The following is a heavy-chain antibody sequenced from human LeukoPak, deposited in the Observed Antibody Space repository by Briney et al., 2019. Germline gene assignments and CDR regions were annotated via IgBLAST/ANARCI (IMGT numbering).Heavy chain of an antibody. CDR1: GFTFSNYA. V-gene: IGHV3-23*01. Sequence: GGSLRLSCAAAGFTFSNYAMTWVRQAPGRGLEWVSSISGSGGSTYYADSVKGRFTISRDNAKNSLYLQMNGLRAEDTAVYYCARDRGYSGYAHGYWGQGTLVTVSS. CDR3: ARDRGYSGYAHGY. D-gene: IGHD5-12*01. CDR2: ISGSGGST. J-gene: IGHJ4*02.